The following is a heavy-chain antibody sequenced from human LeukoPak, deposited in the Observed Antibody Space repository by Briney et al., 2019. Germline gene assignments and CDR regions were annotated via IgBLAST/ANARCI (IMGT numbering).Heavy chain of an antibody. J-gene: IGHJ3*02. CDR3: ARDHVDYYDSSGYYFWAFDI. CDR2: INPSGGST. CDR1: GYTFTSYY. D-gene: IGHD3-22*01. V-gene: IGHV1-46*01. Sequence: GASVKVSCKASGYTFTSYYMHWVRQAPGQGLEWMGIINPSGGSTSYAQKFQGRVTITADESTSTAYMELSSLRSEDTAVYYCARDHVDYYDSSGYYFWAFDIWGQGTMVTVSS.